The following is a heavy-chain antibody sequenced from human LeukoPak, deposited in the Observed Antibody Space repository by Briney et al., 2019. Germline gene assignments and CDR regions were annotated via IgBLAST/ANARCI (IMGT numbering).Heavy chain of an antibody. V-gene: IGHV4-39*07. CDR1: GGSISSSSYY. CDR3: AVVFNWFEP. D-gene: IGHD3-16*01. Sequence: SETLSLTCTVSGGSISSSSYYWGWIRQPPGKGLEWIGSIYYSGSTYYNPSLKSRVTISVDTSKNQFSLKLSSVTAADTAVYYCAVVFNWFEPWGQGTLVTVSS. CDR2: IYYSGST. J-gene: IGHJ5*02.